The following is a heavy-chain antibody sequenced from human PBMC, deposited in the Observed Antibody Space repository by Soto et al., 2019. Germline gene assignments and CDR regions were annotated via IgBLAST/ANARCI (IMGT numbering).Heavy chain of an antibody. J-gene: IGHJ4*02. CDR2: ISAYNGNT. CDR3: ARDPILAYCGGDCYPYLDY. Sequence: VQLVQSGAEVKKPGASVKVSCKASGYTFTSYGISWVRQAPGQGLEWMGWISAYNGNTNYAQKLQGRVTMTTDTSTSTAYMELRSLRPDDTAVYYCARDPILAYCGGDCYPYLDYWAREPWSPSPQ. D-gene: IGHD2-21*02. V-gene: IGHV1-18*01. CDR1: GYTFTSYG.